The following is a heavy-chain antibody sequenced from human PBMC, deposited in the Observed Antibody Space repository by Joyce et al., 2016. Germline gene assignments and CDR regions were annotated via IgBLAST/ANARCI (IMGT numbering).Heavy chain of an antibody. CDR1: GLTFTNYA. CDR2: IRSSGGTT. V-gene: IGHV3-23*01. Sequence: EVQLLESGGALVQPGGSLSLSCAASGLTFTNYAMSWVRQVTGRGLEWVTRIRSSGGTTHYADSGKRRVTISRDNSKNTLNLQVNSLRAEDTAIYYCAKGPRIAARPNYYYYGMDVWGQGTTVTVSS. J-gene: IGHJ6*02. D-gene: IGHD6-6*01. CDR3: AKGPRIAARPNYYYYGMDV.